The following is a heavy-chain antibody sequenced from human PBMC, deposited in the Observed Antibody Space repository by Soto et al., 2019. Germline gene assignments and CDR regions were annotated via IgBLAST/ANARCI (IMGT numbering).Heavy chain of an antibody. CDR1: GYTFTDYY. J-gene: IGHJ6*02. V-gene: IGHV1-2*04. CDR2: INPNSGTT. CDR3: ARVPLGVYYGMDV. D-gene: IGHD3-16*01. Sequence: QVQPVQSGAEVKKPGASVKVSCKASGYTFTDYYMHWVRQAPGQRLEWLGWINPNSGTTNYAQKFQGWVTMTRDTSITTVYMWVSRLRSDDTAAYYCARVPLGVYYGMDVWGQGTTVTVSS.